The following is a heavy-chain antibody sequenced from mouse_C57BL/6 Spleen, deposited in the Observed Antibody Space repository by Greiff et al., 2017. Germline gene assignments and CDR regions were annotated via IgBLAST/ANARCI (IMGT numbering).Heavy chain of an antibody. J-gene: IGHJ4*01. Sequence: QVQLQQSGAELVRPGASVTLSCKASGYTFTDYEMHWVKQTPVHGLEWIGAIDPETGGTAYNQKFKGKAILTADKSSSTAYMELRSLTSEDSAVYYWTRGDYGNSGMDYWGQGTSVTVSS. CDR3: TRGDYGNSGMDY. CDR2: IDPETGGT. D-gene: IGHD2-1*01. CDR1: GYTFTDYE. V-gene: IGHV1-15*01.